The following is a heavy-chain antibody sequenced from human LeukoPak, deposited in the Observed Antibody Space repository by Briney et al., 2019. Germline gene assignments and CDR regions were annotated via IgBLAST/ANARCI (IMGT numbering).Heavy chain of an antibody. D-gene: IGHD5-18*01. J-gene: IGHJ2*01. V-gene: IGHV4-59*12. Sequence: SETLSLTCTVSTGSISTYYWSWIRQPPGKGLEWIGYIYYSGSTYYNPSLKSRVTISVDTSKNQFSLKLSSVTAADTAVYYCARDLGYGNWYFDLWGRGTLVTVSS. CDR2: IYYSGST. CDR1: TGSISTYY. CDR3: ARDLGYGNWYFDL.